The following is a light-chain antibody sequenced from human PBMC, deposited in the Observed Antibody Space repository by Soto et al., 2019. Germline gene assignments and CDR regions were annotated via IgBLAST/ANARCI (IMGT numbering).Light chain of an antibody. Sequence: EIVSTQSTGTLSLSPGERATISCRASQSVSSSYLAWYQQKPGQAPRLIIYGASSRETGIPDRFSGSGSGTEFTLTISSLQSADFAVDDCPQYNNWTRTFGQGTKVDNK. CDR3: PQYNNWTRT. CDR2: GAS. V-gene: IGKV3-20*01. J-gene: IGKJ1*01. CDR1: QSVSSSY.